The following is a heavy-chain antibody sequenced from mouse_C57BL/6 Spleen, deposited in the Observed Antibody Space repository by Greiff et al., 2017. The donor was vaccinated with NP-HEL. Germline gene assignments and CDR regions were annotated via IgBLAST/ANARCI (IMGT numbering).Heavy chain of an antibody. CDR2: INPSSGYT. CDR3: ARGYYGSSYHFDY. Sequence: VQLQQSGAELAKPGASVKLSCKASGYTFTSYWMHWVKQRPGQGLEWIGYINPSSGYTKYNQKFKDKATLTADKSSSTAYMQRSSLTYEDSAVYYCARGYYGSSYHFDYWGQGTTLTVSS. D-gene: IGHD1-1*01. J-gene: IGHJ2*01. V-gene: IGHV1-7*01. CDR1: GYTFTSYW.